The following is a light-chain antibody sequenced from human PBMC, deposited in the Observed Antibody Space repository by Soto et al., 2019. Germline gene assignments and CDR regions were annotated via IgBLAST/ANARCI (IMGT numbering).Light chain of an antibody. CDR1: QSISDSN. Sequence: EIVLTQSPDTLSLSPGERATLSCRASQSISDSNLAWYQLRPGQPPRLLIYATFIRATGVPDRFIGSGSGTEFTLIIGRLEPEDFAVFFCQHYGTSLFTLGPGTRVDIK. CDR2: ATF. J-gene: IGKJ3*01. V-gene: IGKV3-20*01. CDR3: QHYGTSLFT.